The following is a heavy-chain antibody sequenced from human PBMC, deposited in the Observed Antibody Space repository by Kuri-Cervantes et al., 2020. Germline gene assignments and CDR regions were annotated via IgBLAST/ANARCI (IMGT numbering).Heavy chain of an antibody. J-gene: IGHJ3*02. CDR1: GFTFSSYA. CDR3: ARDIGHLAFDI. D-gene: IGHD3/OR15-3a*01. CDR2: ISSNGGST. Sequence: GGALRLSCAASGFTFSSYAMHWVRQAPGKGLEYVSAISSNGGSTYYADSVKGRFTISRDNAKNSLYLQMNSLRAEDTAVYFCARDIGHLAFDIWGRGTMVTVSS. V-gene: IGHV3-64*02.